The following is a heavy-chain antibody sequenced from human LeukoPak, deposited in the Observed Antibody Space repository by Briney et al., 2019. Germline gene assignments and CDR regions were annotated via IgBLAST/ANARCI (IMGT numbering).Heavy chain of an antibody. J-gene: IGHJ4*02. CDR2: IWYDGSNK. D-gene: IGHD3-22*01. V-gene: IGHV3-33*01. CDR3: ARARGVSTGYRPIDY. CDR1: GFSFKDTG. Sequence: GGSLRLSCAASGFSFKDTGMHWVRQAPGKGLEWVAVIWYDGSNKHYAESVKGRFSISRDNSKSTLYLQMNSLRAEDTAVYYCARARGVSTGYRPIDYWGQGTLVTVSS.